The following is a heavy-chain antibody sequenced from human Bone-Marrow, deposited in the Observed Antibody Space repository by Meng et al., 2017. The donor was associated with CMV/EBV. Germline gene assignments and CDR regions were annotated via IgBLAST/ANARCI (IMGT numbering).Heavy chain of an antibody. D-gene: IGHD1-26*01. CDR1: GFTFSSYG. CDR2: IRYDGSNK. Sequence: GESLKISCAASGFTFSSYGMHWVRQAPGKGLEWVAVIRYDGSNKYFADSVKGRFTISRDNSKNTLYLQMNSLRAEDTAVYYCARDPEYSGSYYYYYYGMDVWGQGTTVTVSS. J-gene: IGHJ6*02. V-gene: IGHV3-30*02. CDR3: ARDPEYSGSYYYYYYGMDV.